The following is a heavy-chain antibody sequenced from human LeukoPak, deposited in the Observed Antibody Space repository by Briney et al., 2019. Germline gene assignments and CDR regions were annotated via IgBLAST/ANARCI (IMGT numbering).Heavy chain of an antibody. D-gene: IGHD3-16*01. CDR2: INYVGRA. CDR1: GGSISGYY. CDR3: ARFGVNYDMDV. V-gene: IGHV4-59*01. J-gene: IGHJ6*02. Sequence: PSETLSLTCSVSGGSISGYYWTWSRQPPGKGLEWIGKINYVGRADSNPSLKSRITMSVDTSRTQISLKLSSVTAADTAIYYCARFGVNYDMDVWGQGTTVTVFS.